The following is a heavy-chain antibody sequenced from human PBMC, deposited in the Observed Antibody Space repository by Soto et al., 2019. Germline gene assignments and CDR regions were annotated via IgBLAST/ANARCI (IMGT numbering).Heavy chain of an antibody. J-gene: IGHJ5*02. CDR2: IYATGTT. CDR1: GASIRGFY. CDR3: VRDGTKTLRDWFDP. V-gene: IGHV4-4*07. Sequence: SETLSLTCTVSGASIRGFYWSWIRKSAGKGLEWIGRIYATGTTDYNPSLKSRVMMSVYTSKKQFSLKLRSVTAADTAVYYCVRDGTKTLRDWFDPWGQGMSVTVSS. D-gene: IGHD1-1*01.